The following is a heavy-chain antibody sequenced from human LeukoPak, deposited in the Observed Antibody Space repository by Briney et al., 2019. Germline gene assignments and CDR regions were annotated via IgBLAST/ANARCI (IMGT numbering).Heavy chain of an antibody. D-gene: IGHD3-10*01. Sequence: ASVKVSCKASGFTFSSSAMQWVRQGRGQRLEWIGWIVVGSGNTNYAQKFQERVTITRDMSTSTAYMELSSLRSEDTAVYYCAARHGSGSYYNIWGQGTLVTVSS. V-gene: IGHV1-58*02. CDR3: AARHGSGSYYNI. CDR1: GFTFSSSA. CDR2: IVVGSGNT. J-gene: IGHJ4*02.